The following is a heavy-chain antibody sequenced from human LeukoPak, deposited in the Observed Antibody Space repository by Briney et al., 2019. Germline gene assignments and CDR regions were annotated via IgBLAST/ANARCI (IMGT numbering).Heavy chain of an antibody. CDR1: GGSISSSSYY. J-gene: IGHJ4*02. Sequence: SETLSLTCTVSGGSISSSSYYWGWIRQPPGKGLEWIGSIYYSGSTYYNPSLKSRVTISVDTSKNQFSLKLSSVTAADTAVYNCARESPPDIYSGYDLTYYFDYWGQGTLVTVSS. CDR3: ARESPPDIYSGYDLTYYFDY. CDR2: IYYSGST. D-gene: IGHD5-12*01. V-gene: IGHV4-39*07.